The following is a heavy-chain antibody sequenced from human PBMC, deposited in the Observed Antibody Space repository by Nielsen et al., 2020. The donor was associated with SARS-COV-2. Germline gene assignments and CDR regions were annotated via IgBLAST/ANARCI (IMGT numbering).Heavy chain of an antibody. Sequence: GESLKISCRGSGFSFSGYAMSWVRQAPGKGLEWISALSGRRGTHYADFVKGRFTTSTDTSRTTLYLQMTSLRAEDTAIYYCARSTPYGTTWYGALDSWGQGTLVSVSS. D-gene: IGHD6-13*01. V-gene: IGHV3-23*01. CDR3: ARSTPYGTTWYGALDS. J-gene: IGHJ4*02. CDR2: LSGRRGT. CDR1: GFSFSGYA.